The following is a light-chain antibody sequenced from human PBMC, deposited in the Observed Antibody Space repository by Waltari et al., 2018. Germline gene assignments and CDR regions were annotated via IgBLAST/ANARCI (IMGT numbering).Light chain of an antibody. Sequence: EIVMTQSQATLSVSPGERATLSCRASQSVSSNLAWYQQKPGQAPRLLIYGASTRATGIPARFSGSGSGTEFTLTISSLQSEDFAVYYCQQYHNWPTFGQGTKVEIK. CDR1: QSVSSN. V-gene: IGKV3D-15*01. CDR3: QQYHNWPT. CDR2: GAS. J-gene: IGKJ1*01.